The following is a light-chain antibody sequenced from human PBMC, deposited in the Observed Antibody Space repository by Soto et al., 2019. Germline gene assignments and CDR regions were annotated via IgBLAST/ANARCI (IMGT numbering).Light chain of an antibody. CDR3: QQYNNWPPHT. V-gene: IGKV3-15*01. J-gene: IGKJ2*01. Sequence: EIVMTQSPATLSVSPGESATLSCRASQSVNTNLAWYQQKPGRAPRLLIHGASTRATGIPDRFSGSGSGTEFTLNISSLQSEDFAVYYCQQYNNWPPHTVGQGTKLEIK. CDR2: GAS. CDR1: QSVNTN.